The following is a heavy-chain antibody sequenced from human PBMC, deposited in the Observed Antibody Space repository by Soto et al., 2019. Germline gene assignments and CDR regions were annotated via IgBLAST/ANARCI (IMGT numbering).Heavy chain of an antibody. CDR3: AKQSRSSSWPLGY. Sequence: GSLRLSCAASGFTFSTYAMSWVRQPPGKGLEWVSAISGSGGSTYYADSVKGRFTISRDNSKNTLYLQMNSLRAEDTAVYYCAKQSRSSSWPLGYWGQGTLVTVSS. D-gene: IGHD6-13*01. J-gene: IGHJ4*02. V-gene: IGHV3-23*01. CDR2: ISGSGGST. CDR1: GFTFSTYA.